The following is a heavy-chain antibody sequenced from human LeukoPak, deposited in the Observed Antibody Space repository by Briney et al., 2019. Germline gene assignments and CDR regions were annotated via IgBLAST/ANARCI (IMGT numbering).Heavy chain of an antibody. CDR2: ISGSGDST. V-gene: IGHV3-23*01. J-gene: IGHJ4*02. CDR1: GFSFNNFV. Sequence: GGSLRLSCAASGFSFNNFVMNWVRQAPGKGLEWVSTISGSGDSTYYAESVKGRFTISRDTSKNTLYLQMNSLRAEDTAVYYCAKDLFDYWGQGTLVTVSS. CDR3: AKDLFDY.